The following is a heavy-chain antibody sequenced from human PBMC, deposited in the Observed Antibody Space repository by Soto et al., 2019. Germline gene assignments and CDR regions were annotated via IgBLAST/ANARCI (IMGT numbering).Heavy chain of an antibody. CDR1: GGTFSSYA. Sequence: SVKVSCKASGGTFSSYAISWVRQAPGQRLEWMGGIIPIFGTANYAQKFQGRVTITADESTSTAYMELSSLRSEDTAVYYCARDGYCRGGSCYSIVYYGMDVWGQETTVTVSS. D-gene: IGHD2-15*01. CDR3: ARDGYCRGGSCYSIVYYGMDV. J-gene: IGHJ6*02. V-gene: IGHV1-69*13. CDR2: IIPIFGTA.